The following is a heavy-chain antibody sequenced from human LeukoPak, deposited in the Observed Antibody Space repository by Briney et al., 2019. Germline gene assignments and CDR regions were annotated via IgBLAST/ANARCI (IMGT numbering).Heavy chain of an antibody. CDR2: IYYSGST. V-gene: IGHV4-59*01. J-gene: IGHJ6*03. D-gene: IGHD3-3*01. Sequence: SETLSLTCTVSGGSISSYYWSWIRQPPGKGLEWIGYIYYSGSTNYNPSLKSRVTISVDTSKNQFSLKLSSVTAADTAVYYCASMGLEWLLSLPYYYMDVWGKGTTVTVSS. CDR3: ASMGLEWLLSLPYYYMDV. CDR1: GGSISSYY.